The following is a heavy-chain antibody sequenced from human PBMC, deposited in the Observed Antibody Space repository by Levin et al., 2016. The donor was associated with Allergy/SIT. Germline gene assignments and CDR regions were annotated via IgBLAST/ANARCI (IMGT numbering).Heavy chain of an antibody. D-gene: IGHD3-22*01. CDR1: GYTFTSYG. J-gene: IGHJ4*02. Sequence: ASVKVSCKASGYTFTSYGISWVRQAPGQGLEWMGWISAYNGNTNYAQKLQGRVTMTTDTSTSTAYMELRSLRSDDTAVYYCARDYGEGTDYYDSSGYSNWGQGTLVTVSS. CDR3: ARDYGEGTDYYDSSGYSN. CDR2: ISAYNGNT. V-gene: IGHV1-18*01.